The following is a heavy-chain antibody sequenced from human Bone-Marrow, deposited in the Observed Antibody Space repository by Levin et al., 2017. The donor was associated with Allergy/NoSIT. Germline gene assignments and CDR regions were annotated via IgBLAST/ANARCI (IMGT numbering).Heavy chain of an antibody. D-gene: IGHD2-2*01. Sequence: LSLTCAASGFTFSSYAMHWVRQGPGKGLEWVAVVSMDGNKKHFADSVKGRFTIPRDNSKNTLSLQMNSLRPEDTSVYYCAKRSSTSWYFDSWGQGTLVTVSS. CDR1: GFTFSSYA. J-gene: IGHJ4*02. CDR2: VSMDGNKK. V-gene: IGHV3-30*18. CDR3: AKRSSTSWYFDS.